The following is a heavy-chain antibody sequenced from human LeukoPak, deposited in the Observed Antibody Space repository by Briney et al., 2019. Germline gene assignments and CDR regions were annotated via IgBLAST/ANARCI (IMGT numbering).Heavy chain of an antibody. V-gene: IGHV3-7*01. J-gene: IGHJ4*02. CDR2: INLDGSEE. Sequence: PGGSLRLSCAASGFTFTSYWMNWVRQAPGKGLEWVANINLDGSEEFYLESVRGRFTISRDNAKNSLSLQMNNLRDEDTAVYYCAARKGDQTTPYWGQGTLITVSA. CDR3: AARKGDQTTPY. D-gene: IGHD1-14*01. CDR1: GFTFTSYW.